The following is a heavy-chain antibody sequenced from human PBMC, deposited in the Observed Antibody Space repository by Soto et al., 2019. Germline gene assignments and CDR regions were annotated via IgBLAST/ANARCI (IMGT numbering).Heavy chain of an antibody. CDR2: ISGSGGST. D-gene: IGHD3-10*01. Sequence: EVQLLESGGGLVQPGGSLRLSCAASGFTFSSYAMSWVRQAPGKGLEWVSAISGSGGSTYYADSVKGRFTISRDNSKNTMYLQMDSLRAEDTAVYYCAKDQDSYGSGSYYLHFDYWGQGTLVTVSS. J-gene: IGHJ4*02. CDR3: AKDQDSYGSGSYYLHFDY. CDR1: GFTFSSYA. V-gene: IGHV3-23*01.